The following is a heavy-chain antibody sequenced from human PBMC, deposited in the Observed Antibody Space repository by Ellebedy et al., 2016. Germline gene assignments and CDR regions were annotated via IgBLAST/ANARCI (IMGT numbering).Heavy chain of an antibody. J-gene: IGHJ6*02. CDR2: INHSGST. V-gene: IGHV4-34*01. CDR3: ARDRVVAALRYYYYGMDV. D-gene: IGHD2-15*01. Sequence: SETLSLTXAVYGGSFSGYYWSWIRQPPGKGLEWIGEINHSGSTNYNPSLKSRVTISVDTSKNQFSLKLSSVTAADTAVYYCARDRVVAALRYYYYGMDVWGQGTTVTVSS. CDR1: GGSFSGYY.